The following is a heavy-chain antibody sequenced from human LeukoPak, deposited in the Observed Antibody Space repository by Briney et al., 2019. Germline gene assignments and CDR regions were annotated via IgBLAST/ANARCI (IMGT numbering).Heavy chain of an antibody. CDR2: INPNSGGT. Sequence: GASVKVSCKASGYTFTGYYMHWVRQAPGQGLEWMGWINPNSGGTNYAQKFQGWVTMTRDTSISTAYMELSSLRSEDTAVYYCASRRYYYGSGTFDYWGQGTLVTVSS. D-gene: IGHD3-10*01. CDR3: ASRRYYYGSGTFDY. V-gene: IGHV1-2*04. CDR1: GYTFTGYY. J-gene: IGHJ4*02.